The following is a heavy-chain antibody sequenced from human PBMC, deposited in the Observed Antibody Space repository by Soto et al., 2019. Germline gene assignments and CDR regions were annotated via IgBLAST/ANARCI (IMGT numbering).Heavy chain of an antibody. Sequence: SETLSLTCAVSGGSINTYYWSWVRQPPGKGLEWIGNIHHSGSTNYNPSLNSRVTISIDTSKNKLSLWLNSVTAADTAVYYCARAVDCRYGICSFWFDSWAQGTLVTVSS. CDR3: ARAVDCRYGICSFWFDS. J-gene: IGHJ5*01. CDR2: IHHSGST. V-gene: IGHV4-59*01. CDR1: GGSINTYY. D-gene: IGHD3-10*02.